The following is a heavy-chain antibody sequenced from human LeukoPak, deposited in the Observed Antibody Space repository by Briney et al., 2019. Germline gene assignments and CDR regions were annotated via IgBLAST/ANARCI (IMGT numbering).Heavy chain of an antibody. CDR1: GFSISNDW. Sequence: GGSLRLSCAASGFSISNDWMSWVRQAPGEGLEWVARVKSRSAGETTDYAAPVKGRFTISRDDSKNTLYLQMNSLKTEDTAIYYCTLIQGWGSGSYYRDFWGQGTLVTVSS. CDR3: TLIQGWGSGSYYRDF. D-gene: IGHD3-10*01. J-gene: IGHJ4*02. CDR2: VKSRSAGETT. V-gene: IGHV3-15*01.